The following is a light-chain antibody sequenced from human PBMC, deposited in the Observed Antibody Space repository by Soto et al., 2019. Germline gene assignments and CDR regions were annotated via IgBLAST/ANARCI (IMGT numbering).Light chain of an antibody. V-gene: IGLV2-14*01. J-gene: IGLJ1*01. CDR1: SSDVGGYNY. Sequence: QSVLTQPASVSGSPGQSITISCTGTSSDVGGYNYVSWYQQHPGKAPKLMIYEVSNRPSGVSNRFSGSKSGNTASLTISGLQAEDEADYYCSPYATGFKGVFGTGTKVTVL. CDR3: SPYATGFKGV. CDR2: EVS.